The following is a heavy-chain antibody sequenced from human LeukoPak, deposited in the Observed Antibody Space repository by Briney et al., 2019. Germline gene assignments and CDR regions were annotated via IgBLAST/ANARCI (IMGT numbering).Heavy chain of an antibody. CDR2: ISYDGSSI. Sequence: GGSLRLSCAASGFTFSSYAMHWVRQVPGKGLEWVAVISYDGSSIYYADSVKGRFTISRDNSKNTLYLQMNSLRPEDTAVYYCARGGKMLLWLIDYWGQGTLVTVSS. D-gene: IGHD3-10*01. V-gene: IGHV3-30*04. CDR1: GFTFSSYA. J-gene: IGHJ4*02. CDR3: ARGGKMLLWLIDY.